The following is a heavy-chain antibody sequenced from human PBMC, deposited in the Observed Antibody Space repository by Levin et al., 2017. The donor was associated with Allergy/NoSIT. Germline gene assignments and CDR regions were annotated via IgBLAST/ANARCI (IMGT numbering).Heavy chain of an antibody. D-gene: IGHD5-24*01. J-gene: IGHJ4*02. CDR3: AREGRDGYNSGFDY. V-gene: IGHV1-69*13. CDR2: IIPIFGTA. CDR1: GGTFSSYA. Sequence: SVKVSCKASGGTFSSYAISWVRQAPGQGLEWMGGIIPIFGTANYAQKFQGRVTITADESTSTAYMELSSLRSEDTAVYYCAREGRDGYNSGFDYWGQGTLVTVSS.